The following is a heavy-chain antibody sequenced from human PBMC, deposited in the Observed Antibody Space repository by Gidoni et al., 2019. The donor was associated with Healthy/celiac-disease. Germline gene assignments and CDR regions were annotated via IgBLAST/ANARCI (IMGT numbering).Heavy chain of an antibody. CDR3: ARGPYYDSSGYYYGGRDRGMDV. CDR2: INAGNGNT. D-gene: IGHD3-22*01. CDR1: GYTFTSYA. J-gene: IGHJ6*02. Sequence: QVQLVQSGAEVKKPGASVKVSCKASGYTFTSYAMHWVRQAPGQRLEWMGWINAGNGNTKYSQKFQGRVTITRDTSASTAYMELSSLRSEDTAVYYCARGPYYDSSGYYYGGRDRGMDVWGQGTTVTVSS. V-gene: IGHV1-3*01.